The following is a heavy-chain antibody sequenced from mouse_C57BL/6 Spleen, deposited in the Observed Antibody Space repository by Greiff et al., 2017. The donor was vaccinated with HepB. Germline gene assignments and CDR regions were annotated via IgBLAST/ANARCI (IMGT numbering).Heavy chain of an antibody. CDR3: ARQDYSNYRYFDV. CDR2: ISNGGGST. J-gene: IGHJ1*03. CDR1: GFTFSDYY. Sequence: DVKLVESGGGLVQPGGSLKLSCAASGFTFSDYYMYWVRQTPEKRLEWVAYISNGGGSTYYPDTVKGRFTISRDNAKNTLYLQMSRLKSEDTAMYYCARQDYSNYRYFDVWGTGTTVTVSS. D-gene: IGHD2-5*01. V-gene: IGHV5-12*01.